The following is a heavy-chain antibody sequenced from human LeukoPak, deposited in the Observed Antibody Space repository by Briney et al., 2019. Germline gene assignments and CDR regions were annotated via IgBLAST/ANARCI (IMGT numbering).Heavy chain of an antibody. CDR3: AREYAAGPHYNYYYYMDV. CDR2: MNPNSGNT. V-gene: IGHV1-8*02. Sequence: ASVKVSCKASGYTFTSYGISWVRQATGQGLEWMGWMNPNSGNTGYAQKFQGRVTMTRNTSISTAYMELSSLRSEDTAVYYCAREYAAGPHYNYYYYMDVWGKGTTVTISS. J-gene: IGHJ6*03. D-gene: IGHD6-13*01. CDR1: GYTFTSYG.